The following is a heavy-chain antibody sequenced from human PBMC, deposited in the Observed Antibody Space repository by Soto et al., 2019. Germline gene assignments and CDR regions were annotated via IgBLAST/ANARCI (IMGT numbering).Heavy chain of an antibody. CDR3: AEVEELRVGELSLYY. CDR2: TYHSGST. D-gene: IGHD3-16*02. V-gene: IGHV4-4*02. J-gene: IGHJ4*02. CDR1: GGSISSSNW. Sequence: QVQLQESGPGLVKPSGTLSLTCAVSGGSISSSNWWSWVRQPPGKGLVWIGETYHSGSTHYNPSLKNRVTISVDKSKYQFSLKLSSVTAADTAVYYCAEVEELRVGELSLYYWGQGTLVTFSS.